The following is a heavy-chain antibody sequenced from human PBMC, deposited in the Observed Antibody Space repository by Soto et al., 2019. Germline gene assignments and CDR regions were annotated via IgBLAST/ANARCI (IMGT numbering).Heavy chain of an antibody. CDR2: ISDSGGTS. CDR1: GFIFSNYV. Sequence: EVQLVDSGVGLVQPGGSLRLDCAASGFIFSNYVMRWGLQAPGKGLEWVSSISDSGGTSYYADSVKGRLTISRDNSKNTLYLQMNSLRADDTAIYYCAKRPRALLTFDYWGQGTLVTVSS. CDR3: AKRPRALLTFDY. J-gene: IGHJ4*02. D-gene: IGHD1-26*01. V-gene: IGHV3-23*04.